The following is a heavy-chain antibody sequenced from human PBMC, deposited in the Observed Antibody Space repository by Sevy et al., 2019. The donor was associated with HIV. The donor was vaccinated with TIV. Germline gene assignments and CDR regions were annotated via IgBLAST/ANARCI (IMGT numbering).Heavy chain of an antibody. J-gene: IGHJ6*02. CDR2: IYSGGST. V-gene: IGHV3-66*01. D-gene: IGHD2-2*01. CDR1: GFTVSSNY. CDR3: ARDVVWGDFHGYYYYYGMDV. Sequence: GGSLRLSCAASGFTVSSNYMSWVRQAPGKGLEWVSVIYSGGSTYYADSVKGRFTISRDNSKNTLYLQMNSLRAEDTAVYYCARDVVWGDFHGYYYYYGMDVWGQGTTVTVSS.